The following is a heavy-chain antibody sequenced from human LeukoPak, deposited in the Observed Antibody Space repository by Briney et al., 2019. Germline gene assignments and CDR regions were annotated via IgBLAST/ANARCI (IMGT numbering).Heavy chain of an antibody. CDR1: GFTFSSYW. V-gene: IGHV3-74*01. D-gene: IGHD3-3*01. CDR3: ASFPSGFWGGY. J-gene: IGHJ4*02. CDR2: INSDGSST. Sequence: GGSLRLPCAASGFTFSSYWMHWVRQAPGKGLVWVSRINSDGSSTSYADSVKGRFTISRDNAKNTLYLQMNSLRAEDTAVYYCASFPSGFWGGYWGQGTLVTVSS.